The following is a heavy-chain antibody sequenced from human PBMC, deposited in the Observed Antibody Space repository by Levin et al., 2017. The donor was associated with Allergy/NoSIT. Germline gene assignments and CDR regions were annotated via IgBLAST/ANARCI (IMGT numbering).Heavy chain of an antibody. CDR1: GYTFTSYY. CDR2: INPSGGST. Sequence: GESLKISCKASGYTFTSYYMHWVRQAPGQGLEWMGIINPSGGSTSYAQKFQGRVTMTRDTSTSTVYMELSSLRSEDTAVYYCARGRGETRHLDYWGQGTLVTVSS. D-gene: IGHD7-27*01. J-gene: IGHJ4*02. CDR3: ARGRGETRHLDY. V-gene: IGHV1-46*01.